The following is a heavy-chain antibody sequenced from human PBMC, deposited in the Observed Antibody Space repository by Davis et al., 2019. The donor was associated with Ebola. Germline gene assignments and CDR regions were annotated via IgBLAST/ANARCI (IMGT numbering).Heavy chain of an antibody. Sequence: GESLKISCAASGFTFSSYGMHWVRQAPGKGLEWVAVISYDGSNKYYADSVKGRFTISRDNSKNTLYLQMNSLRAEDTAVYYCASSVATPGAFDIWGQGTMVTVSS. CDR3: ASSVATPGAFDI. CDR1: GFTFSSYG. D-gene: IGHD2-15*01. V-gene: IGHV3-30*03. J-gene: IGHJ3*02. CDR2: ISYDGSNK.